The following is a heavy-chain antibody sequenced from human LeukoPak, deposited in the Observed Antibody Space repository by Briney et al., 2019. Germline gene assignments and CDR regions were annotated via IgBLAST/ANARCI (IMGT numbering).Heavy chain of an antibody. CDR1: GYTFTSYY. CDR3: ARGSVLEWPVHPFDY. V-gene: IGHV1-46*01. D-gene: IGHD3-3*01. Sequence: ASVKVSCKASGYTFTSYYMHWVRQAPGQGLEWMGIINPSGGSTSYAQKFQDRVTMTRDTSTSIFYMELSSLRSEDTAVYYCARGSVLEWPVHPFDYWGQGTLVTVSS. CDR2: INPSGGST. J-gene: IGHJ4*02.